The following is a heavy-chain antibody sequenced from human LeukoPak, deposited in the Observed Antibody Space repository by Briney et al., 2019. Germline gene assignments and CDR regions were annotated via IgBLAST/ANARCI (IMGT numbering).Heavy chain of an antibody. V-gene: IGHV4-38-2*02. CDR2: IYHSGST. CDR1: GYPISSGYY. D-gene: IGHD6-19*01. J-gene: IGHJ4*02. Sequence: TSETLSLTCAVSGYPISSGYYWGWIRPPPGKGLEWIGSIYHSGSTYYNPSLKSRVTISVDTSKNQFSLKLSSVTAADTAVYYCARELIAVAGTGYFDYWGQGTLVTVSS. CDR3: ARELIAVAGTGYFDY.